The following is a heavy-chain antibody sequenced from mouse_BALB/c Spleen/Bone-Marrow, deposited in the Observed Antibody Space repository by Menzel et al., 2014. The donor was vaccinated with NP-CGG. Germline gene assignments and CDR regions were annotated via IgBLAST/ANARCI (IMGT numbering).Heavy chain of an antibody. V-gene: IGHV1-80*01. Sequence: QVQLKQSGAELVRPGSSVKISCKASGYAFSVYWMNWVKQRPGQGLEWIGQIYPGDGDTNYNGKFKGRATLTADKSSNTAYMQLSSLTSEDSAVYFCARGGISVDYWGQGPTLTVSS. CDR2: IYPGDGDT. CDR1: GYAFSVYW. J-gene: IGHJ2*01. CDR3: ARGGISVDY.